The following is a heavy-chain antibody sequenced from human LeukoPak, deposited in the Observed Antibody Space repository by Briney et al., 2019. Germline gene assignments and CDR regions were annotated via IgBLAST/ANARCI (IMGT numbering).Heavy chain of an antibody. D-gene: IGHD3-10*01. J-gene: IGHJ1*01. Sequence: SQTLSLTCTVSDGSISDYYWIWIRQPPGKGLEWIGRICYSGNTNYNPYLKSRGTISVDTSKNHFSLRLTSLTATHPAVYYCWRHGWGVDWGQRTLVTVSS. V-gene: IGHV4-59*08. CDR3: WRHGWGVD. CDR2: ICYSGNT. CDR1: DGSISDYY.